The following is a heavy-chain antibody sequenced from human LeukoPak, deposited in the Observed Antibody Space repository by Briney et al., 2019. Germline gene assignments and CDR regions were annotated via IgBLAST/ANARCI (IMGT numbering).Heavy chain of an antibody. Sequence: RASETLSLTCTVSGGSISSGGYYWSWIRQHPGKGLEWNGYIYYSGSTYYNPSLKSRVTISVDTSKNQFSLKLSSVTAADTAVYYCARVGDTYYWYFDLWGRGTLVTVSS. J-gene: IGHJ2*01. CDR1: GGSISSGGYY. D-gene: IGHD2/OR15-2a*01. V-gene: IGHV4-31*03. CDR2: IYYSGST. CDR3: ARVGDTYYWYFDL.